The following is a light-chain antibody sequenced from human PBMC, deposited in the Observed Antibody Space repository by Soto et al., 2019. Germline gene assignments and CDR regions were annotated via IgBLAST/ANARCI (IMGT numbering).Light chain of an antibody. CDR3: QQYYSPWT. V-gene: IGKV4-1*01. CDR2: WAS. J-gene: IGKJ1*01. CDR1: QSVLYSSNNKNY. Sequence: DIVMTQSPDSLAVSLGERATINCKSSQSVLYSSNNKNYLAWYQQKPGQPPKLLIYWASIRESGVPDRFSGSGSVTDFTLTINNLQAEDVAVYYCQQYYSPWTFGQGTKVEIK.